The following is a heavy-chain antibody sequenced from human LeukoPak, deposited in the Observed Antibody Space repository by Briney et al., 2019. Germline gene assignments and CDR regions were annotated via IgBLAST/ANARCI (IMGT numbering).Heavy chain of an antibody. V-gene: IGHV4-34*01. D-gene: IGHD2-2*02. Sequence: SGTLSLTCAVYGGSFSGYYWSWIRQPPGKGLEWIGEINHSGSTNYNPSLKSRVTISVDTSKNQFSLKLSSVTAADTAVYYCARGRSRYCSSTSCYTEDYYYYYMDVWGKGTTVTVSS. CDR2: INHSGST. CDR1: GGSFSGYY. CDR3: ARGRSRYCSSTSCYTEDYYYYYMDV. J-gene: IGHJ6*03.